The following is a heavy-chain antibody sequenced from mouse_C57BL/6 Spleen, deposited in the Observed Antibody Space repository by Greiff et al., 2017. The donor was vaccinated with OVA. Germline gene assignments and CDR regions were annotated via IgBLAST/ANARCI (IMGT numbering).Heavy chain of an antibody. CDR1: GYTFTDYY. D-gene: IGHD4-1*01. CDR3: ASGAYAMDY. V-gene: IGHV1-19*01. J-gene: IGHJ4*01. Sequence: EVQLQQSGPVLVKPGASVKMSCKASGYTFTDYYMNWVKQSHGKSLEWIGVINPYNGGTSYNQKFKGKATLTVDKSSSTAYMELNSLTSEDSAVYYCASGAYAMDYWGQGTSVTVSS. CDR2: INPYNGGT.